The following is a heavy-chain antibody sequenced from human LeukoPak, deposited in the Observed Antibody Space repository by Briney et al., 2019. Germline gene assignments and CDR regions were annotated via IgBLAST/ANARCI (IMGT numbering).Heavy chain of an antibody. CDR1: GYTFTDYY. D-gene: IGHD6-19*01. Sequence: ASVKVSCKASGYTFTDYYMHWVRQAPGQGLEWMGWISPTSGGSNYAQKLQGRVTMTTDTSTSTAYMELRSLRSDDTAVYYCARDFGSSGWEPSGYWGQGTLVTVSS. J-gene: IGHJ4*02. V-gene: IGHV1-2*02. CDR3: ARDFGSSGWEPSGY. CDR2: ISPTSGGS.